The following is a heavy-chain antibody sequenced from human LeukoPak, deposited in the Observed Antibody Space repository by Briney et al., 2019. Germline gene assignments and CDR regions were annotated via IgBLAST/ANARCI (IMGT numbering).Heavy chain of an antibody. CDR3: ARDQEGFDY. J-gene: IGHJ4*02. Sequence: GASVKVSCKASGYTSTSNYIHWVRQAPGQGLEWMGMIYPRDGSTSYAQKFQGRVTVTRDTSTSTVHMELSGLRSEDTAVYHCARDQEGFDYWGQGTLATVSS. V-gene: IGHV1-46*01. CDR2: IYPRDGST. CDR1: GYTSTSNY.